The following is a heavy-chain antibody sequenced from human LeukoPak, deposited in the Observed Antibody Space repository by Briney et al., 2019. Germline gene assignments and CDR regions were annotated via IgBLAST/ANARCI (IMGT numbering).Heavy chain of an antibody. CDR3: SAWRGSNWFDY. CDR2: IFSSGMT. V-gene: IGHV3-53*01. CDR1: GFTVSSNA. D-gene: IGHD6-13*01. Sequence: GGSLRLSCAASGFTVSSNAMSWVRQAPGKGLEWVSVIFSSGMTDYANSMKGRFTISGDNAKNTLYLQMNSLRADDSAVYYCSAWRGSNWFDYWGQGTLVTVSS. J-gene: IGHJ4*02.